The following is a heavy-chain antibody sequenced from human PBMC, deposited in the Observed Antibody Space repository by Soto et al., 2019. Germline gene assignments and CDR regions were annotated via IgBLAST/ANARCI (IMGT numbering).Heavy chain of an antibody. V-gene: IGHV3-30*18. CDR3: AKVFTEIVPAGQGWFDP. J-gene: IGHJ5*02. CDR2: ISYDGSNK. CDR1: GFTFSSYG. D-gene: IGHD2-2*01. Sequence: QVQLVESGGGMVQPGRSLRLSCAASGFTFSSYGMHWVRQAPGKGLEWVAVISYDGSNKYYADSVKGRFTISRDNSKNTLYLQMNSLRAEDTAVYYCAKVFTEIVPAGQGWFDPWGQGTLVTVSS.